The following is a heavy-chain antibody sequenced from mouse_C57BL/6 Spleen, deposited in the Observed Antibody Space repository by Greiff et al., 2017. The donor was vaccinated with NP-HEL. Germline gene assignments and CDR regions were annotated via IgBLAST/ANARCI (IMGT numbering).Heavy chain of an antibody. J-gene: IGHJ4*01. CDR1: GFTFSSYA. D-gene: IGHD2-10*01. V-gene: IGHV5-4*03. Sequence: EVKLVESGGGLVKPGGSLKLSCAASGFTFSSYAMSWVRQTPEKRLEWVATISDGGSYTYYPDNVKGRFTISRDNAKNNLYLQMSHLKSEDTAMYYCARALLTGAMDYWGQGTSVTVSS. CDR2: ISDGGSYT. CDR3: ARALLTGAMDY.